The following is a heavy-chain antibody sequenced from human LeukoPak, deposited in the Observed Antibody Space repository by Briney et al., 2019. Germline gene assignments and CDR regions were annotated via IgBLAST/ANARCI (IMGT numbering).Heavy chain of an antibody. V-gene: IGHV3-74*01. CDR3: ARDYGGAQLDY. Sequence: TGGSLRLSCAASGFIFNKYWIHWVRQAPGKGLVWVSRINSDGTSTGYADSVKGRFTISRDNAKNTVYLQMESLRAEDTAVHYCARDYGGAQLDYWGQGTLVTVSS. J-gene: IGHJ4*02. CDR2: INSDGTST. D-gene: IGHD2-2*01. CDR1: GFIFNKYW.